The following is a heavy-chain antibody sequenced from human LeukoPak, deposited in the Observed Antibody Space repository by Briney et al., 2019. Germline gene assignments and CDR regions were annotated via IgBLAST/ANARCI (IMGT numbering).Heavy chain of an antibody. D-gene: IGHD6-19*01. CDR3: ARVGAVASNNWFDP. Sequence: PSETLSLTCTVSGGSISSSSYYWAWIRQPPGKGLEWIGSIHYSGSTYYNPSLQSRVTISIDTSKNQFSLKLSSVTAADTAVYYCARVGAVASNNWFDPWGQGTLVTVSS. V-gene: IGHV4-39*07. CDR1: GGSISSSSYY. CDR2: IHYSGST. J-gene: IGHJ5*02.